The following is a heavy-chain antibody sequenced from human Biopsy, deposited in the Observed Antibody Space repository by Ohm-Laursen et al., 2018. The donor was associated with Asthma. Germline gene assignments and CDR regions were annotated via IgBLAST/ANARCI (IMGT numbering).Heavy chain of an antibody. J-gene: IGHJ4*02. CDR1: GFAVSRDH. Sequence: SLRLSCAAPGFAVSRDHMFWVRQAPGKGLEWVSVIYSGGTSHTADSVRGRFTISRDYSKNTLYLQMHSLRAGDTAVYYCARGDSSNWSHYYFDYWGQGTPVTVSS. CDR3: ARGDSSNWSHYYFDY. CDR2: IYSGGTS. D-gene: IGHD3-22*01. V-gene: IGHV3-53*01.